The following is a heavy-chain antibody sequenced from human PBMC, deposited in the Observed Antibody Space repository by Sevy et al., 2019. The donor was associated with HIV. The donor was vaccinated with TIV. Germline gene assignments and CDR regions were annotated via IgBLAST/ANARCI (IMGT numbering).Heavy chain of an antibody. CDR2: ISSLSNYI. CDR3: ARDPERGPVTGSLDY. Sequence: GGSLRLSCVASAFTFSGYSMNWVRQAPGKGLKWVSSISSLSNYIYYADSVKGRFTISRDNAKNSLYLQMNSLRAEDTAVYYCARDPERGPVTGSLDYWGQGTLVTVSS. CDR1: AFTFSGYS. D-gene: IGHD6-19*01. V-gene: IGHV3-21*01. J-gene: IGHJ4*02.